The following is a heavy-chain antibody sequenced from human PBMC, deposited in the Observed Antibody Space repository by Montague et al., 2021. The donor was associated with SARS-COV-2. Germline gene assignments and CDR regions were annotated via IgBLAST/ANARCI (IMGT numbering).Heavy chain of an antibody. CDR1: GGSISSSSYY. CDR3: ARGPGIGTDWSVDY. V-gene: IGHV4-39*01. J-gene: IGHJ4*02. CDR2: IYYSGST. D-gene: IGHD3-9*01. Sequence: SETLSLTCTVSGGSISSSSYYWGWVRQPPGKGLEWIGSIYYSGSTYYNPSLKSRVTISIDTSKNQFSLKLSSVTAADTAVYYCARGPGIGTDWSVDYWGQGTLVTVSS.